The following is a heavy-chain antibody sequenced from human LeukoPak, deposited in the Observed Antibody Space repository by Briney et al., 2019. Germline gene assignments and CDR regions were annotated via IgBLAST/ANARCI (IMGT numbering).Heavy chain of an antibody. Sequence: GGSLRLSCAASGFTFSSYAMNWVRQAPGKRLEWVSVISGSDGSTYYADSVKGRFTISRDNSKNTLYLQMNSLRAEDTAVYYCAKGGRIQLWAIDYWGQGTLVTVSS. CDR3: AKGGRIQLWAIDY. D-gene: IGHD5-18*01. CDR2: ISGSDGST. J-gene: IGHJ4*02. CDR1: GFTFSSYA. V-gene: IGHV3-23*01.